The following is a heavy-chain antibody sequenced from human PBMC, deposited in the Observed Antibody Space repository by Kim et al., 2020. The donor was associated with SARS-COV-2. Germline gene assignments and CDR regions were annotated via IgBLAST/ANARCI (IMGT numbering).Heavy chain of an antibody. J-gene: IGHJ3*02. D-gene: IGHD6-13*01. V-gene: IGHV1-69*01. Sequence: QKFQGRVTITADESTSTAYMELSSLRSEDTAVYYCARDPNSSSWYNAFDIWGQGTMVTVSS. CDR3: ARDPNSSSWYNAFDI.